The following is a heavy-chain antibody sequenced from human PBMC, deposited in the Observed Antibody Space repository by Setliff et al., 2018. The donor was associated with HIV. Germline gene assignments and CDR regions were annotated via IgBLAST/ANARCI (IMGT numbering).Heavy chain of an antibody. D-gene: IGHD3-22*01. V-gene: IGHV4-59*08. CDR2: IYYSGST. Sequence: PSETLSLTCTVSGGSISSYYWSWIRQPPGKGLEWIGYIYYSGSTNYNPSLKSRVSMSIDTSKNQFSLRLRSVTAADTALYYCARLGRAIDRGGYSLRFDYWGQGTLVTVSS. CDR3: ARLGRAIDRGGYSLRFDY. CDR1: GGSISSYY. J-gene: IGHJ4*02.